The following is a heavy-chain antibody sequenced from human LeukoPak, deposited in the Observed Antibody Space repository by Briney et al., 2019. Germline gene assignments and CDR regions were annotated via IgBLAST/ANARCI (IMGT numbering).Heavy chain of an antibody. Sequence: GGSLRLSCAASGFTSDDYGMSWVRQAPGKGLEWVSGINWNGGSTGYADSVKGRFTISRDNAKNSLYLQMNSLRAEDTALYYCARARYYYDSSGFKADWFDPWGQGTLVTVSS. CDR1: GFTSDDYG. J-gene: IGHJ5*02. CDR2: INWNGGST. V-gene: IGHV3-20*04. CDR3: ARARYYYDSSGFKADWFDP. D-gene: IGHD3-22*01.